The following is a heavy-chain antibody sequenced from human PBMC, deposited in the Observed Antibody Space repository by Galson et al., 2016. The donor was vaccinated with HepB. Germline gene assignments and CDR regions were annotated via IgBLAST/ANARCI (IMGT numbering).Heavy chain of an antibody. CDR1: GYTFTNYP. D-gene: IGHD3-3*01. CDR3: AIPYYDFWSRDLHP. V-gene: IGHV7-4-1*02. J-gene: IGHJ5*02. Sequence: SVKVSCKASGYTFTNYPMIWVRQAPGHKIEWMRWIHTNTGHPTYAQGLTGRFVFSLDTSVSTAYLEISSLKAEDTAVYFCAIPYYDFWSRDLHPWGQGTLVTVSS. CDR2: IHTNTGHP.